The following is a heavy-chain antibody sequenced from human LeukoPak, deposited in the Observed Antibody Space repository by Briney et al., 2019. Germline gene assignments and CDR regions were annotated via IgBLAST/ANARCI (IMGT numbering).Heavy chain of an antibody. D-gene: IGHD6-13*01. CDR3: AREALAAAGTGPLDY. Sequence: SVKVSCKASGGTFSSYAIIWVRQAPGQGLEWMGRIIPILGIANYAQKFQGRVTITADKSTSTAYMELSSLRSEDTAVYYCAREALAAAGTGPLDYWGQGTLVTVSS. CDR1: GGTFSSYA. V-gene: IGHV1-69*04. CDR2: IIPILGIA. J-gene: IGHJ4*02.